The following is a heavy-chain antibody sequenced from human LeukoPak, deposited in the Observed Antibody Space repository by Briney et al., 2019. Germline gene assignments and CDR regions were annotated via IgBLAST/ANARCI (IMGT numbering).Heavy chain of an antibody. CDR1: GFAFGDFA. CDR3: SRNGLVDFDY. J-gene: IGHJ4*02. CDR2: IRRRAYGGAA. V-gene: IGHV3-49*04. Sequence: GGSLRLSCTTSGFAFGDFAMSWVRQPAGKGLEWVGFIRRRAYGGAAEYAASVKGRFIISRDDSKGIAYLQMNSLKTEDTAVYYCSRNGLVDFDYWGQGSRVIVSP.